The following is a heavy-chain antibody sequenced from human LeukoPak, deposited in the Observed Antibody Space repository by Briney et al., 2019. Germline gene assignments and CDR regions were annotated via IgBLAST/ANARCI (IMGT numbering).Heavy chain of an antibody. CDR1: GGSISTYY. Sequence: PSETPSLTCSISGGSISTYYWTWIRQPPGKGLEWIGYIYFSGNTAYRSSLRSRVAISVDTSKNQFSLKLTSVTAADTAIYYCARPPRNYDAFDLWGKGTLVAVFS. D-gene: IGHD1-7*01. CDR2: IYFSGNT. CDR3: ARPPRNYDAFDL. J-gene: IGHJ3*01. V-gene: IGHV4-59*01.